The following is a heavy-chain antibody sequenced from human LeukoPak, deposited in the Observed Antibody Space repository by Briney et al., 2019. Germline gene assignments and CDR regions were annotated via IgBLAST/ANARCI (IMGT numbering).Heavy chain of an antibody. D-gene: IGHD5-12*01. V-gene: IGHV1-2*02. CDR1: GYTFIGNY. Sequence: GASVKVSCKASGYTFIGNYMHWVRQALGQGLEWMGWINPNSGDTKSVQKFQGRVTMTRDTSISTVYMELTGLTSDDTAVYYCTRGGYSCAVDYWGQGTPVTVSS. J-gene: IGHJ4*02. CDR2: INPNSGDT. CDR3: TRGGYSCAVDY.